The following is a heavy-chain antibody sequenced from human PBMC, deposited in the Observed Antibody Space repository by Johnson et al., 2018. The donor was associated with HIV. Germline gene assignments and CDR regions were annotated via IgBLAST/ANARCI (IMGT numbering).Heavy chain of an antibody. CDR2: ISWDGDNT. Sequence: VQLVESGGVVVQPGGSLRLSCAASGFTFDDYTMHWVRQAPGKGLEWVSLISWDGDNTYYADSVKGRFTISRDNSKNSLYLQMNSLRAEDTALYYCAREMGVGATTDAFDIWGQGTMVTVSS. CDR3: AREMGVGATTDAFDI. CDR1: GFTFDDYT. J-gene: IGHJ3*02. V-gene: IGHV3-43*01. D-gene: IGHD1-26*01.